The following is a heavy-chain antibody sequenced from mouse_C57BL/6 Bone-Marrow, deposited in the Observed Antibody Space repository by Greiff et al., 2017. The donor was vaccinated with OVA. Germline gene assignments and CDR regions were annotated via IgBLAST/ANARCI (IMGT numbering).Heavy chain of an antibody. J-gene: IGHJ1*03. CDR1: GYTFTSYW. CDR2: IHPNSGST. D-gene: IGHD2-5*01. V-gene: IGHV1-64*01. Sequence: QVQLQQSGAELVKPGASVKLSCKTSGYTFTSYWMHWVKQRPGQGLEWIGMIHPNSGSTNYNEKFKSKATLTVDKSSSTAYMQLSSLTSEDSAVYYCARGGFCYSNYVEWYFGVWGTGTTVTVTS. CDR3: ARGGFCYSNYVEWYFGV.